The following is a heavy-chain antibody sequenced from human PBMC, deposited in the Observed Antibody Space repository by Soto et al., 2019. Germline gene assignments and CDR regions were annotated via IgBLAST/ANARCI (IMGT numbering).Heavy chain of an antibody. V-gene: IGHV4-30-2*01. CDR2: IYHTGNA. J-gene: IGHJ5*02. Sequence: QLLLQESGSGLVRPSQTLSLTCGVSGGSLTGAGYSWTWIRPTPGQGLGWIGHIYHTGNAYYNPSLKGRLTISVDTSKNQFSLNLTSLIAAATSIYYFARNWNYVGMNWFDPWGQGTLVTVSS. CDR1: GGSLTGAGYS. D-gene: IGHD1-7*01. CDR3: ARNWNYVGMNWFDP.